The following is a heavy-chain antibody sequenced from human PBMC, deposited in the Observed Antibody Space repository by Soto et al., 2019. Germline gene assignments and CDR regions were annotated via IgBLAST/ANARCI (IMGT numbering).Heavy chain of an antibody. V-gene: IGHV3-30*14. D-gene: IGHD3-3*01. CDR1: GVTFRGYA. CDR2: ISDDGSKT. J-gene: IGHJ6*02. Sequence: GGSLRLSCAGSGVTFRGYAVHWVRQTPGKGLEWVTVISDDGSKTYYADSVKGRFSVSRDDSTNMVFLQMSSLRSEDTAVYHCARDYDFWSGEYYYYGMDVWGQGTTVTVSS. CDR3: ARDYDFWSGEYYYYGMDV.